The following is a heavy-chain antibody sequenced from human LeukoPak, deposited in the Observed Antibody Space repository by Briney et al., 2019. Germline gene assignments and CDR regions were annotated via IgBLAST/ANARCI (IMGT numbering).Heavy chain of an antibody. J-gene: IGHJ3*02. D-gene: IGHD3-10*01. CDR3: ARPSRGQVIPYAFDI. V-gene: IGHV4-39*01. CDR1: GGSISSSSYY. Sequence: SETLSLTCTVSGGSISSSSYYWGWIRQSPGKGLEWIGSIFYSGTTYYNPSLKSRFTISVDTSKNQFSLKLSSVTAADTAVYYCARPSRGQVIPYAFDIWGQGTMVTVSS. CDR2: IFYSGTT.